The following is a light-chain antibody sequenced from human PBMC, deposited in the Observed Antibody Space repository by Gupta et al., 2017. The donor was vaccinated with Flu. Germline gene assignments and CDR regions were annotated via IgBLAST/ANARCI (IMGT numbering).Light chain of an antibody. CDR2: EVS. V-gene: IGLV2-14*01. J-gene: IGLJ2*01. CDR3: SSYTNTNTLVV. Sequence: QSALTQPASVSGPPGQSIPLHCPGSSGDLGGYNYVSWYQQHPGKAPKLIIFEVSNRPSGVSDRFYGSKSGNTASLTISGLQAEDEADYYCSSYTNTNTLVVFGGGTKLTVL. CDR1: SGDLGGYNY.